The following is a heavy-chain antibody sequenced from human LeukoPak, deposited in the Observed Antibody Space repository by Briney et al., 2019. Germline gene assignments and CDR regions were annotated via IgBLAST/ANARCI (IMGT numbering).Heavy chain of an antibody. J-gene: IGHJ5*02. CDR3: ARQQSDTSLFDP. D-gene: IGHD2-21*02. Sequence: SETLSLTCIVSGDSISSTSYYWAWIRQPPGKGLEWIGMIFCSGSAYYTPSLRGRVTLSVDTSRNQFSLNLISVTAADTGVYFCARQQSDTSLFDPWGQGTLVTVSS. CDR1: GDSISSTSYY. CDR2: IFCSGSA. V-gene: IGHV4-39*01.